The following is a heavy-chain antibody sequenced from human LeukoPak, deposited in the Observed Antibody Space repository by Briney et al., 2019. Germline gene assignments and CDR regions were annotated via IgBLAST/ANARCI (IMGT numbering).Heavy chain of an antibody. CDR1: GGSIGSYY. Sequence: SETLRLSCSVSGGSIGSYYWNWIRQPPGKGLECIGYIYYSGSTNYNPSLKSRVTISVDTSKNQFSLKLSSVTAADTAMYYCARRAEIWPGLDVFDIWGQGTMVTVSS. V-gene: IGHV4-59*01. J-gene: IGHJ3*02. CDR3: ARRAEIWPGLDVFDI. CDR2: IYYSGST. D-gene: IGHD2/OR15-2a*01.